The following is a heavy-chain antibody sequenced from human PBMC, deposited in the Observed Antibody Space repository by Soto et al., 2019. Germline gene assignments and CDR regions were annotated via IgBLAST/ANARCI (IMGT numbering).Heavy chain of an antibody. CDR1: GYTFTGYY. D-gene: IGHD4-17*01. CDR3: ARGPTTSYYYYMDV. V-gene: IGHV1-2*04. CDR2: INPNSGGK. J-gene: IGHJ6*03. Sequence: ASVKVSCKASGYTFTGYYMHWVRQAPGQGLEWMGWINPNSGGKNYAQKFQGWVTMTRDTSISTAYMELSRLRSDDTAVYYCARGPTTSYYYYMDVWGKGTTVTVSS.